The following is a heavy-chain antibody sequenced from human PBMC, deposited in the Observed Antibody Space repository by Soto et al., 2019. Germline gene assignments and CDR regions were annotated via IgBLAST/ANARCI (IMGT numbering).Heavy chain of an antibody. Sequence: QVHLEESGGGVVQPGRSLRLSCAASGFTFRDYAFHWVRQAPDKGLEWVTLISYDGSSTLFADSVKGRFTISRDNSQKTLYLQMNSLRAEDTAVYYCARQGMAARKYFHRYLDVWGQGTTVIVSS. CDR3: ARQGMAARKYFHRYLDV. CDR1: GFTFRDYA. V-gene: IGHV3-30-3*01. J-gene: IGHJ6*02. D-gene: IGHD6-6*01. CDR2: ISYDGSST.